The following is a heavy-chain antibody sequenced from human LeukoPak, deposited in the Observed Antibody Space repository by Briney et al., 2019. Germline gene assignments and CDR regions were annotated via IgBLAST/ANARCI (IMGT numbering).Heavy chain of an antibody. J-gene: IGHJ4*02. CDR1: GFSFTTHV. CDR2: ISGAGSGT. Sequence: GGSLRLSCAASGFSFTTHVMNWVRQAPGKGLEWVSAISGAGSGTDYADSVKGRFTISRDNSKNTLYVQMNGLRAEDTAVYYCARASGKAFDYWGKGTLVTVSS. CDR3: ARASGKAFDY. D-gene: IGHD1-26*01. V-gene: IGHV3-23*01.